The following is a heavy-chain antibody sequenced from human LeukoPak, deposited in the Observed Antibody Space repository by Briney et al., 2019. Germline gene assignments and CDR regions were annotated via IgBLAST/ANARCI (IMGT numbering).Heavy chain of an antibody. J-gene: IGHJ3*02. CDR3: TRGYSGIGIYAFDI. Sequence: GGSLRLSCAASGFTFSDYWMNWVRQAPGMGLGWVASINPDESEKHYVDSVKGRFTISRDNAKNSLYLQMNSLRAEDTAVYYCTRGYSGIGIYAFDIWGQGTLVTVSS. D-gene: IGHD1-26*01. CDR2: INPDESEK. CDR1: GFTFSDYW. V-gene: IGHV3-7*03.